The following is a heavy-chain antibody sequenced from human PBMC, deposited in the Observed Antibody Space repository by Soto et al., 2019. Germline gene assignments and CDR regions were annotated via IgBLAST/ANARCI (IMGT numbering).Heavy chain of an antibody. CDR2: ISGSSDNI. V-gene: IGHV3-11*06. J-gene: IGHJ5*02. CDR1: GFTFSDYF. Sequence: GGSLRLSCAASGFTFSDYFMSWIRQAPGKGLEWVSFISGSSDNIKYADSVKGRFTISRDNAKNSLYLQMNSLRAEDTAVYYCVRYSARTVVVPRVDGDNWLDSWGQGTLVTVSS. D-gene: IGHD2-2*01. CDR3: VRYSARTVVVPRVDGDNWLDS.